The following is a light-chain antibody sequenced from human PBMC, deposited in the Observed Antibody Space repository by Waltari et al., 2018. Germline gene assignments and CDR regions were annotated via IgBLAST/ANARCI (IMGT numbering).Light chain of an antibody. CDR2: RSL. CDR1: SSNLGNND. CDR3: AAWDDSLTALM. V-gene: IGLV1-47*01. Sequence: QSVLTQPPSASGTPGQRVTFSCSGSSSNLGNNDVHWYQQLPGTAPKLLIYRSLQRPSWGPGRFSGSKSGTSASLAISGLRSEDEADYYCAAWDDSLTALMFGGGTKVTVL. J-gene: IGLJ3*02.